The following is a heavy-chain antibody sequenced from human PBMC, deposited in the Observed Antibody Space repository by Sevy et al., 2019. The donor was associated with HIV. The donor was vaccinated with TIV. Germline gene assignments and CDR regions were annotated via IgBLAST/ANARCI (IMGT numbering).Heavy chain of an antibody. V-gene: IGHV4-59*13. CDR1: GGSISSYY. D-gene: IGHD3-3*01. Sequence: SETLSLTCTVSGGSISSYYWSWIRQPPGKGLEWIGYIYYSGSTNYNPSLKSRVTISVDTSKNQFSLKLSSVTAVDTAVYYCARGQQDDFWSGYYYFDYWGQGTLVTVSS. J-gene: IGHJ4*02. CDR2: IYYSGST. CDR3: ARGQQDDFWSGYYYFDY.